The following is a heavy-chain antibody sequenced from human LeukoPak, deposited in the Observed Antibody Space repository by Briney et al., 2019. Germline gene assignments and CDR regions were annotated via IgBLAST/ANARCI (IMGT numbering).Heavy chain of an antibody. J-gene: IGHJ5*02. V-gene: IGHV4-39*01. CDR1: GGSISSSSYY. CDR2: IYYSGST. D-gene: IGHD3-22*01. Sequence: SENLSLTCTVSGGSISSSSYYWGWIRQPPGKGLEWIGSIYYSGSTYYNPSLKSRVTISVDTSKNQFSLKLSSVTAADTAVYYCARRSGDSSGYYYVFWFDPWGQGTLVTVSS. CDR3: ARRSGDSSGYYYVFWFDP.